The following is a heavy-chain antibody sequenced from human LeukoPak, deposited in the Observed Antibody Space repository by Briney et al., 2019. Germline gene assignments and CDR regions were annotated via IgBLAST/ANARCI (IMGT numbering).Heavy chain of an antibody. CDR3: SRDPEGGDYYYYMDV. V-gene: IGHV3-30*04. J-gene: IGHJ6*03. CDR2: ISDDGSNK. CDR1: EFTFSSYI. Sequence: GGSLRLSCAASEFTFSSYIIHWVRQAPGKGLEWVAVISDDGSNKYYADSVKGRFTISRDNSKNTLYLQMNSLRAEDTAVYYCSRDPEGGDYYYYMDVWGKGTTVTVSS. D-gene: IGHD2-21*01.